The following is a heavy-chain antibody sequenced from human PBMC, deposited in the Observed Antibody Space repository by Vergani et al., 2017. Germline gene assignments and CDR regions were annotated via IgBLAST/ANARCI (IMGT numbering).Heavy chain of an antibody. V-gene: IGHV3-33*06. J-gene: IGHJ4*02. CDR1: GFTFSSYG. Sequence: QVQLVESGGGVVQPGRSLRLSCAASGFTFSSYGMHWVRQAPGKGLEWVAVIWYDGSNKYYADSVKGRFTISRDNSKNTLYLQMNSLRAEDTAVYYCAKSGGEWELLGWGQGTLVTVSS. CDR3: AKSGGEWELLG. CDR2: IWYDGSNK. D-gene: IGHD1-26*01.